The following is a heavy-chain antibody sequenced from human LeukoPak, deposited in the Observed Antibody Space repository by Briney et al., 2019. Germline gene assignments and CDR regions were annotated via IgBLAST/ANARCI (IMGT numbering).Heavy chain of an antibody. CDR1: GFTFSSSA. CDR3: AKSGYNRFDY. Sequence: GGSLRLSCAASGFTFSSSAMSWVRQAPGKGLEGVSSISGSGSGGSTYYADSVKRQFTISRDNSKNTLYMQMNSLIAEDTAVYYCAKSGYNRFDYWGQGTRVTVSS. J-gene: IGHJ4*02. D-gene: IGHD5-18*01. V-gene: IGHV3-23*01. CDR2: ISGSGSGGST.